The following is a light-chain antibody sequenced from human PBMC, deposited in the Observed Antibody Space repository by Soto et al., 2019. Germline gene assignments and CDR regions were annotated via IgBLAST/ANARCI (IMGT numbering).Light chain of an antibody. V-gene: IGLV1-44*01. J-gene: IGLJ3*02. CDR3: AAWDDLGNWGM. Sequence: QSVLTQPPSASGVPGQRVTISCSGSSSNIGANPVTWYQHLPGTAPNLLIYSSYQRPSGVPDRVSGSKAGTSAPPAIIGLQAEDEADYCCAAWDDLGNWGMFGGGTKLTVL. CDR1: SSNIGANP. CDR2: SSY.